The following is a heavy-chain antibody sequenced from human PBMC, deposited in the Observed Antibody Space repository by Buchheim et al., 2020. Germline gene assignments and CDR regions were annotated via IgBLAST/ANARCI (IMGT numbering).Heavy chain of an antibody. V-gene: IGHV4-34*01. CDR1: GGSFSGYY. CDR2: INHSGST. Sequence: QVQLQQWGAGLLKPSETLSLTCAVYGGSFSGYYWSWIRQPPGKGLEWIGEINHSGSTNYNPSLKSRVTISVDTSKNQFSLKLSSVTAADTAVYYCAREAGRIAAGRGFDYWGQGTL. D-gene: IGHD6-6*01. CDR3: AREAGRIAAGRGFDY. J-gene: IGHJ4*02.